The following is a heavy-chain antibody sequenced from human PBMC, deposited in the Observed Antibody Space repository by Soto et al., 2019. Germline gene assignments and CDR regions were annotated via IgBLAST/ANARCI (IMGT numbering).Heavy chain of an antibody. J-gene: IGHJ5*02. Sequence: PSETLSLTCTVSGGSISSYYWSWIRQPPGKGLEWIGYIYYSGSTNYNPSLKSRVAISVDTSKNQFSLKLSSVTAADMAVYYCARALGYCSSTSCLIWFDPWGQGTLVTVSS. CDR3: ARALGYCSSTSCLIWFDP. D-gene: IGHD2-2*01. V-gene: IGHV4-59*01. CDR1: GGSISSYY. CDR2: IYYSGST.